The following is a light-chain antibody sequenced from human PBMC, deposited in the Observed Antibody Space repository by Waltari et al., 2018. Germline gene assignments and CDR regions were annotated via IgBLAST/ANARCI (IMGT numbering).Light chain of an antibody. CDR2: GKV. Sequence: SSELTQDPAVSVALGQTVRITCQGDSLSRYSATWYQQKPGQAPVFVIYGKVNRPSGIPDRFSGARSGNTAYLTSSGAQAEDEGDYYCSSRDSSGNQVVFGGGTTLTVL. CDR3: SSRDSSGNQVV. V-gene: IGLV3-19*01. CDR1: SLSRYS. J-gene: IGLJ2*01.